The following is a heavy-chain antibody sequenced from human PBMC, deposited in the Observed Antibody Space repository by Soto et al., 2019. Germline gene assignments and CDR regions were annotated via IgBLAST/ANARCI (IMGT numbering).Heavy chain of an antibody. J-gene: IGHJ4*02. CDR3: AKDQFLSGYTYGPTQLPYYFDY. CDR2: ISGSGDST. D-gene: IGHD5-18*01. CDR1: GFTFSTYA. Sequence: PGGSLRLSCAASGFTFSTYAMSWVRQAPGKGLEWVSGISGSGDSTYYADSVKGRFTISRDNFKNTLYLQMNGLRAEDTAVYYYAKDQFLSGYTYGPTQLPYYFDYWGQGTLVTVSS. V-gene: IGHV3-23*01.